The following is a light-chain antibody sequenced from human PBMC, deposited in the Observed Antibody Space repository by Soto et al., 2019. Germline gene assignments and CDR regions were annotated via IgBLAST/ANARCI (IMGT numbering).Light chain of an antibody. CDR1: SSNIGTNT. Sequence: QSALTQPPSASGTPGQRVTISCSGSSSNIGTNTVNWYQQFPRSAPKLLMYSSNQRPSGVPDRFSGSKSGTSASLAISGLQSEDEGEYYCAAWDGSLNVVLFGGGTKVTVL. V-gene: IGLV1-44*01. CDR3: AAWDGSLNVVL. J-gene: IGLJ3*02. CDR2: SSN.